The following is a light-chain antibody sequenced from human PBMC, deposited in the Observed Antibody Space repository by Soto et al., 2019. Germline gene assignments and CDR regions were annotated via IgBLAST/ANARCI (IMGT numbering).Light chain of an antibody. CDR2: GAS. CDR1: QTINTF. J-gene: IGKJ1*01. Sequence: DLQMTQSPSSLAASVGDRVTITCRASQTINTFLSRYQQKSGPAPRLLIYGASTLQSVVPPRFSGSRSGTDFTLTIDRLQPEDFATYYCQQSYRTLAWTLGQGTKV. CDR3: QQSYRTLAWT. V-gene: IGKV1-39*01.